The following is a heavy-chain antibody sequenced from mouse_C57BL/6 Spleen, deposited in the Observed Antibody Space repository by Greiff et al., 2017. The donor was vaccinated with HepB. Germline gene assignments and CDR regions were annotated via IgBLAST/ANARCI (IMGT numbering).Heavy chain of an antibody. CDR2: ISDGGSYT. Sequence: DVMLVESGGGLVKPGGSLKLSCAASGFTFSSYAMSWVRQTPEKRLEWVATISDGGSYTYYPDNVKGRFTISRDNAKNNLYLQMSHLKSEDTAMYYCARVDYYGSSYWGQGTTLTVSS. CDR1: GFTFSSYA. V-gene: IGHV5-4*03. CDR3: ARVDYYGSSY. D-gene: IGHD1-1*01. J-gene: IGHJ2*01.